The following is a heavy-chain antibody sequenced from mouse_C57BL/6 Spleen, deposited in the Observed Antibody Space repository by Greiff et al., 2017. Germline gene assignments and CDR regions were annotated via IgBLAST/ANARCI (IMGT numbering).Heavy chain of an antibody. V-gene: IGHV5-9*01. CDR3: ARHHYSNYVDY. CDR1: GFTFSSYT. D-gene: IGHD2-5*01. Sequence: EVKLVESGGGLVKPGGSLKLSCAASGFTFSSYTMSWVRQTPEKRLEWVATISGGGGNTYYPDSVKGRFTSSRDNAKNTLYLQMSSLMSDDTALYYCARHHYSNYVDYGGQGTTLTVSS. J-gene: IGHJ2*01. CDR2: ISGGGGNT.